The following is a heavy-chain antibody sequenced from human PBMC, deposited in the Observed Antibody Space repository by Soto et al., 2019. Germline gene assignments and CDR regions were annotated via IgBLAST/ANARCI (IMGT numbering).Heavy chain of an antibody. D-gene: IGHD6-13*01. Sequence: QVQLQESGPGLVRPSGTLSLTCAVSGGSISNGQWWSWVRQAPGKGLEWIGEIYHSGSTNYNPSLKSRVTMSVVPSKNLFSLTLNSVTAADTAFYYCARDQGSHPGDWGQGTLVSVSS. CDR3: ARDQGSHPGD. V-gene: IGHV4-4*02. J-gene: IGHJ4*02. CDR1: GGSISNGQW. CDR2: IYHSGST.